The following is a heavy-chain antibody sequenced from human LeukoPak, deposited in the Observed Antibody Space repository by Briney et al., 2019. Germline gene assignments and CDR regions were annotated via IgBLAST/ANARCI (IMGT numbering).Heavy chain of an antibody. D-gene: IGHD3-16*01. J-gene: IGHJ4*02. CDR2: ISSSSSYI. V-gene: IGHV3-21*01. CDR3: AREEEAGGRNYFDY. CDR1: GFTFSSYS. Sequence: PGGSLRLSCAASGFTFSSYSMNWVRQAPGKGLEWVSSISSSSSYIYYADSVKGRFTISRDNAKNSLYLQMNSLRAEDTVVYYCAREEEAGGRNYFDYWGQGTLVTVSS.